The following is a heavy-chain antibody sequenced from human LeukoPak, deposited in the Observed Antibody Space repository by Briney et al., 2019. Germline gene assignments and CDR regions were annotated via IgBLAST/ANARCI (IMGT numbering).Heavy chain of an antibody. CDR1: GYSISSGYY. CDR3: AREGYYNKAPDY. D-gene: IGHD3-22*01. Sequence: SETLSLTCTVSGYSISSGYYWGWIRQPPGKGLEWIGNINHSGSTYFNPSLKSRVTISVDTSKNQFSLKLSSVTAADTAVYYCAREGYYNKAPDYWGQGTLVTVSS. CDR2: INHSGST. J-gene: IGHJ4*02. V-gene: IGHV4-38-2*02.